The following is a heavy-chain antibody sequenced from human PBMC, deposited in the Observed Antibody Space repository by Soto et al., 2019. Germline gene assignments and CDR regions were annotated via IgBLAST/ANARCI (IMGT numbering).Heavy chain of an antibody. Sequence: GGSLRLSCAASGFTFSSYSMNWVRQAPGKGLEWVSSISSSSSYIYYADSVKGRFTISRDNAKNSLYLQMNSLRAEDTAVYYCARDYPTDFWSGYYWYFDLWGRGTLVTVSS. D-gene: IGHD3-3*01. J-gene: IGHJ2*01. CDR1: GFTFSSYS. V-gene: IGHV3-21*01. CDR2: ISSSSSYI. CDR3: ARDYPTDFWSGYYWYFDL.